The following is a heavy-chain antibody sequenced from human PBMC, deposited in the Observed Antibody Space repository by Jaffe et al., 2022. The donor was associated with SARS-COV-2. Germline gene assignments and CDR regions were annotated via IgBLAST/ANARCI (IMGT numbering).Heavy chain of an antibody. Sequence: EVQLVESGGGLVKPGGSLRLSCAASGFTFSSYSMNWVRQAPGKGLEWVSSISSSSSYIYYADSVKGRFTISRDNAKNSLYLQMNSLRAEDTAVYYCARELADSSGWYGSYYYYYYMDVWGKGTTVTVSS. CDR1: GFTFSSYS. V-gene: IGHV3-21*01. D-gene: IGHD6-19*01. CDR3: ARELADSSGWYGSYYYYYYMDV. CDR2: ISSSSSYI. J-gene: IGHJ6*03.